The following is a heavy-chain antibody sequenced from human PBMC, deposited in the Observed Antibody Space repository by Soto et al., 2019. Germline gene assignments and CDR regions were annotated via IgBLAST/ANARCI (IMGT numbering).Heavy chain of an antibody. CDR2: MIPIFGTA. Sequence: QVQLVQSGAEVKKPGSSVKVSCKASGGTFSSYAISWVRQAPGQGLEWTGGMIPIFGTANYAQKFQGRVTITADESTSTAYMELSSLRSEDTAVYYCARTPYSGYDWGDYYYYGMDVWGQGTTVTVSS. CDR3: ARTPYSGYDWGDYYYYGMDV. V-gene: IGHV1-69*01. J-gene: IGHJ6*02. D-gene: IGHD5-12*01. CDR1: GGTFSSYA.